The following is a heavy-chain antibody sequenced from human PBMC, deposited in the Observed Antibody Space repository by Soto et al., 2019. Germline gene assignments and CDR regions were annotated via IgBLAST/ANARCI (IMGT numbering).Heavy chain of an antibody. D-gene: IGHD2-2*01. CDR1: GGSISSGGYS. J-gene: IGHJ6*02. CDR3: ARRFLGYCISTSCYAGRDYYYGMDV. CDR2: IYYSGST. V-gene: IGHV4-39*01. Sequence: SETLSLTCAVSGGSISSGGYSWSWIRQPPGKGLEWIGSIYYSGSTYYNPSLKSRVTISVDTSKNQFSLKLSSVTAADTAVYYCARRFLGYCISTSCYAGRDYYYGMDVWGQGTTVTVSS.